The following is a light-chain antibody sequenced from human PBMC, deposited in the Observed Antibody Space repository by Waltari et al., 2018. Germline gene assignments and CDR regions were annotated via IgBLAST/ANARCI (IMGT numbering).Light chain of an antibody. J-gene: IGLJ3*02. CDR1: SGHSSYA. Sequence: QLVVTQSPSASASLGASVKFTCTLTSGHSSYAIAWHQQQPEKGPRYLMKINSDGSHKKGDGIPARFSGSSSGAERYLTISSLQSEDEADYYCQTWGTGTWVFGGGTKLTVL. CDR3: QTWGTGTWV. V-gene: IGLV4-69*01. CDR2: INSDGSH.